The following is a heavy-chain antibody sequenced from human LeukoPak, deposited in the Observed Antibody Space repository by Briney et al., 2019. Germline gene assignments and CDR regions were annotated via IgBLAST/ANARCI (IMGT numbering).Heavy chain of an antibody. CDR2: IKQDGSEK. CDR1: GFTFSSYW. D-gene: IGHD2/OR15-2a*01. V-gene: IGHV3-7*01. CDR3: ARSPFLGSYYMDV. J-gene: IGHJ6*03. Sequence: GGSVRLSCAASGFTFSSYWMSWVRQAPGKGLEWVAIIKQDGSEKYYVDSVKGRVTISRDNAKNSLYLQMNSLRAEDTAVYYCARSPFLGSYYMDVWGKGTTVTVSS.